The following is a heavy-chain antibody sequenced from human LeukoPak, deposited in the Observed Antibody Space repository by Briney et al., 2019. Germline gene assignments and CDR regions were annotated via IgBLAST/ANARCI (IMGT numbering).Heavy chain of an antibody. CDR2: ISSSSTYL. Sequence: TPGGSLRLSCAASGFTFSTYTIHWVRQPPGKGLEWVSSISSSSTYLYYADSVRGRFTISRDDAKSSLYLQMNSLRAEGTAVYHCARTTYGSPCAFDLWGQGTLVTVSS. V-gene: IGHV3-21*01. CDR1: GFTFSTYT. J-gene: IGHJ5*02. CDR3: ARTTYGSPCAFDL. D-gene: IGHD4-17*01.